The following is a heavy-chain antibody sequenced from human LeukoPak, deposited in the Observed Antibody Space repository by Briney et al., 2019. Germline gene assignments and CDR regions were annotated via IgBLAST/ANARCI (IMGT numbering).Heavy chain of an antibody. CDR2: LYSGGTT. Sequence: TGGSLRLSCAASGFTVSSSYMSWVRQAPGKGLEWVSMLYSGGTTYYADSVKGRFTISRDNSKNILYLQMNSLRAEDTAVYYCATMRGSGWGMDVWGQGTTVTVSS. J-gene: IGHJ6*02. V-gene: IGHV3-53*01. CDR3: ATMRGSGWGMDV. D-gene: IGHD6-19*01. CDR1: GFTVSSSY.